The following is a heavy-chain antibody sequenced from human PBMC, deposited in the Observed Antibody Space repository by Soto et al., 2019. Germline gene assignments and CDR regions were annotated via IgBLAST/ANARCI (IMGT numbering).Heavy chain of an antibody. CDR1: GGTFSSYA. CDR3: AKGSPYYYDSSGQNDY. V-gene: IGHV1-69*13. Sequence: SVKVSCKASGGTFSSYAISWVRQAPGQGLEWMGGIIPIFGTANYAQKFQGRVTITADESTSTAYMELRSLRSDDTAVYYCAKGSPYYYDSSGQNDYWGQGTLVTVSS. J-gene: IGHJ4*02. CDR2: IIPIFGTA. D-gene: IGHD3-22*01.